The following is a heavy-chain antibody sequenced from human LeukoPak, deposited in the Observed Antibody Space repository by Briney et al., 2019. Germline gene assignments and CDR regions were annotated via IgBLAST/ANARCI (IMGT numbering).Heavy chain of an antibody. CDR3: ARGRYYYDSSGYYYVGYYFDY. V-gene: IGHV4-38-2*02. CDR1: GYSISSGYY. J-gene: IGHJ4*02. Sequence: SETLSLTCTVSGYSISSGYYWGWIRQPPGKGLEWIGSIYHSGSTNYNPSLKSRVTISVDTSKNQFSLKLSSVTAADTAVYYCARGRYYYDSSGYYYVGYYFDYWGQGTLVTVSS. D-gene: IGHD3-22*01. CDR2: IYHSGST.